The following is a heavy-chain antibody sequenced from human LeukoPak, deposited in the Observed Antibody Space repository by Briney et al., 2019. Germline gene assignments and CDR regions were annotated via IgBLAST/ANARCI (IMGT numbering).Heavy chain of an antibody. CDR2: INHSGST. V-gene: IGHV4-34*01. D-gene: IGHD3-22*01. Sequence: SETLSLTCAVYGGSFSGYYWSWIRQPPGKGLEWIGEINHSGSTNYNPSLKSRVTISVDTSKNQFSLKLSSVTAADTAVYYCARGKPLDSSGYYYVRNNDAFDIWGQGTMVTVSS. J-gene: IGHJ3*02. CDR1: GGSFSGYY. CDR3: ARGKPLDSSGYYYVRNNDAFDI.